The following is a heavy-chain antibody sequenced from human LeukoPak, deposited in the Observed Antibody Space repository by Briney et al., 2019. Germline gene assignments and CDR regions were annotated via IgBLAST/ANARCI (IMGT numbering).Heavy chain of an antibody. V-gene: IGHV3-48*04. CDR1: GFTFSTYS. J-gene: IGHJ4*02. CDR3: ARDPSIYCASATCYDLDF. CDR2: IDSGGSII. D-gene: IGHD2-2*01. Sequence: GGSLRLSCAASGFTFSTYSMNWVRQTAGKVLEWLSYIDSGGSIIHYTDSVKGRFTISRDNAKNSLYLQMDSLRVEDTGVYYCARDPSIYCASATCYDLDFWGQGTPVTVSS.